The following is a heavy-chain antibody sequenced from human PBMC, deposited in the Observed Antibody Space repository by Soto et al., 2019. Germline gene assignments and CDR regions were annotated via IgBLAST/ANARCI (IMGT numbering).Heavy chain of an antibody. J-gene: IGHJ5*02. Sequence: GGSLRLSCVASGFTFSSHEMNWVRQAPGKGLEWVSYISSSGSPIDYADSVRGRFTISRDNAKNSVILQMNSLRVEDTAVYYCVRSWGVYCSSTRCYSPWLDPWGQGTLVTVSS. V-gene: IGHV3-48*03. CDR1: GFTFSSHE. CDR3: VRSWGVYCSSTRCYSPWLDP. D-gene: IGHD2-2*02. CDR2: ISSSGSPI.